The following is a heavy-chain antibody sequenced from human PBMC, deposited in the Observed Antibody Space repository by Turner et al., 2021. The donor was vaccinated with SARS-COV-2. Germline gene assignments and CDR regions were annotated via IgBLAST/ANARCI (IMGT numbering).Heavy chain of an antibody. Sequence: QLQLQESGPGLVKPSETLSLTCTVSGGSISSTSYCWGWIRQPPGKGLEWIASIYYSGSTYYNPSLRSRVTISVNTSKNQFSLKLSSVTAADTAVYYCARHDRFLEETNWFDPWGQGTLVTVSS. CDR3: ARHDRFLEETNWFDP. V-gene: IGHV4-39*01. CDR1: GGSISSTSYC. CDR2: IYYSGST. J-gene: IGHJ5*02. D-gene: IGHD3-3*01.